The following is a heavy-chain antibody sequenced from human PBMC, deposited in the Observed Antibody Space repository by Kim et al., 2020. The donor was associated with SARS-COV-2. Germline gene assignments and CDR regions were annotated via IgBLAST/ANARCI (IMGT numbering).Heavy chain of an antibody. D-gene: IGHD3-22*01. J-gene: IGHJ4*02. CDR2: IYYSGST. Sequence: SETLSLTCTVSGGSISSGGYYWSWIRQHPGKGLEWIGYIYYSGSTYYNPSLKSRVTISVDTSKNQFSLKLSSVTAADTAVYYCARAPAYYYDSSGYLVDYWGQGTLVTVSS. CDR1: GGSISSGGYY. V-gene: IGHV4-31*03. CDR3: ARAPAYYYDSSGYLVDY.